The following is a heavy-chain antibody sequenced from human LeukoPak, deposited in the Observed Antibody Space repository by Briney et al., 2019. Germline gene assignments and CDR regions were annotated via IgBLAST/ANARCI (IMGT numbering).Heavy chain of an antibody. CDR3: ARGRRDCSGDCYVAFDI. CDR2: IYSAGST. V-gene: IGHV3-53*01. CDR1: GFTVSSNY. Sequence: GGSLRLSCAASGFTVSSNYMSWVRQAPGKGLEWVSVIYSAGSTYYSDSVKGRFTISRDNSKNTLFLQMNSLRAEDTAVYYCARGRRDCSGDCYVAFDIWGQGTMVSVSS. D-gene: IGHD2-21*02. J-gene: IGHJ3*02.